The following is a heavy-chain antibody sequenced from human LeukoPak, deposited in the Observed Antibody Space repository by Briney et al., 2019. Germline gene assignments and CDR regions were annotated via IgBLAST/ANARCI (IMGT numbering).Heavy chain of an antibody. J-gene: IGHJ1*01. CDR1: GYTFTNYF. Sequence: ASVKVSCRASGYTFTNYFIHWVRQAPRQGLEWMGIINPSGDSATYAQNFQGRVTMTRDTSTSTVHMELSSLRSEDTAVYYCARAGPYVERQHFQHWGQGTLVTVSS. CDR2: INPSGDSA. CDR3: ARAGPYVERQHFQH. V-gene: IGHV1-46*01. D-gene: IGHD1-1*01.